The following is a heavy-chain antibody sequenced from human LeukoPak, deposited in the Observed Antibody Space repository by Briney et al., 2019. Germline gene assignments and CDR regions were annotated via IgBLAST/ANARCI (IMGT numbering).Heavy chain of an antibody. V-gene: IGHV4-59*01. D-gene: IGHD6-6*01. Sequence: PSETLSLTCTVSGGSISSYYWSWIRQPPGKGLEWIVSIYYTGSTNYNPSLKSRVTISTDTSKNHFSLMLRSVTAADTAVYYCARHYSSSPGNWFDPWGQGTLVTVSS. CDR3: ARHYSSSPGNWFDP. CDR2: IYYTGST. CDR1: GGSISSYY. J-gene: IGHJ5*02.